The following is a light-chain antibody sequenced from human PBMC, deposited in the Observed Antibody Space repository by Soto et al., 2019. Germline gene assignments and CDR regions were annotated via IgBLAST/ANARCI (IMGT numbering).Light chain of an antibody. CDR3: SSYAGSNNLV. Sequence: QSALTQPPSASGSPGQSVTISCTGTSSDVGGYNYVSWYQQHPGKAPKLMIYEVSKRPSGVPDRFSGSKSGNTASLTVSGLQAGDGAAYYCSSYAGSNNLVFGGGTKLTVL. V-gene: IGLV2-8*01. CDR1: SSDVGGYNY. J-gene: IGLJ2*01. CDR2: EVS.